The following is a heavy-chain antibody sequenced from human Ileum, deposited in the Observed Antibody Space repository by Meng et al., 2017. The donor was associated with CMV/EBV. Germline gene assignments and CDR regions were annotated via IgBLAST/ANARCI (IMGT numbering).Heavy chain of an antibody. CDR3: ARQAGTY. CDR1: GFTFSNYW. Sequence: GGSLRLSCAGSGFTFSNYWMSGVRQAPGKGLECVANIKEDGTEKYYVDSVKGRFTISRDNAKNSLYLQMNSLRAEDTAVYYCARQAGTYWGQGTLVTVSS. CDR2: IKEDGTEK. D-gene: IGHD6-13*01. J-gene: IGHJ4*02. V-gene: IGHV3-7*01.